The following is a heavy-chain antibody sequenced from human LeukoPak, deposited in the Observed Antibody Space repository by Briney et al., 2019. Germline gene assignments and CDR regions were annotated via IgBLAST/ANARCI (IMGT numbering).Heavy chain of an antibody. CDR2: ISSSSSAI. V-gene: IGHV3-48*01. Sequence: GGSLRLSCAASGFTFSSYSMNWVRQAPGKGLEWVSYISSSSSAIYYADSVKGRFTISRDNSKNTLYLQMNSLRAEDTAVYYCAKDMRWLQFESLSAFDIWGQGTMVTVSS. CDR3: AKDMRWLQFESLSAFDI. D-gene: IGHD5-24*01. J-gene: IGHJ3*02. CDR1: GFTFSSYS.